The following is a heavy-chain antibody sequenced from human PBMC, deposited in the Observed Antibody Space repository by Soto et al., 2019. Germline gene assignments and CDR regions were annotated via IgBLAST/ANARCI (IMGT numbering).Heavy chain of an antibody. CDR2: IVPRMGTP. D-gene: IGHD2-8*01. J-gene: IGHJ4*02. CDR3: AGEICFDSVCYIYFDS. Sequence: SVKVSCKASGGTFRYYAFSWVRQAPGQGPEWVGGIVPRMGTPYYAQKFQGRVTITADESTTTAYMELTSLRSDDTAMYYCAGEICFDSVCYIYFDSWGKGALVTVPS. V-gene: IGHV1-69*13. CDR1: GGTFRYYA.